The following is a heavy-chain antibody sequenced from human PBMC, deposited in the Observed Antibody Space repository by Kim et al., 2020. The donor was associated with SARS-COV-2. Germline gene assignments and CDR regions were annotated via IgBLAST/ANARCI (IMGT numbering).Heavy chain of an antibody. D-gene: IGHD3-10*01. Sequence: GGSLRLSCAGSGVTLSSYGMSWVRQAPGKGLEWVSAISGGGDRKFYADSVKGRFTISRDNFKNTLDLQLNNLRGEDTGVYYCVCEGGSGSYRFFNYWCQGTLVTVSS. CDR2: ISGGGDRK. V-gene: IGHV3-23*01. J-gene: IGHJ4*03. CDR1: GVTLSSYG. CDR3: VCEGGSGSYRFFNY.